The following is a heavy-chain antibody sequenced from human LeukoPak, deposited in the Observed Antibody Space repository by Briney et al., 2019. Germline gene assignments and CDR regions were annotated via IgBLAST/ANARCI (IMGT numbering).Heavy chain of an antibody. CDR2: IYSSGST. CDR3: VRSLGLQAPIDY. CDR1: GGSTSSYY. Sequence: SETLSLTCTVSGGSTSSYYWNWMRQPPGKGLEWIGYIYSSGSTNYNPSLKSRVTMSVDTSKNQFSLRLTSVTAADTAVYYCVRSLGLQAPIDYWGQGTLVTVSS. J-gene: IGHJ4*02. D-gene: IGHD4-11*01. V-gene: IGHV4-59*01.